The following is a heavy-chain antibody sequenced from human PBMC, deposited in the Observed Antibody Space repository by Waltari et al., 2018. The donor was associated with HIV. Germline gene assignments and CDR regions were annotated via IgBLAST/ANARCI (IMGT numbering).Heavy chain of an antibody. Sequence: QVRLVESGGGVVPPGGSLRLSCAASGFTCSGYGIHWVRQAPGKGREWVAFIRHDDSNRYYRDSVKGRFTISRDNSKNTVDLQMNNLKAEDTAVYYCGKDSNYFYDSTGYYCDFWGQGTLVTVSS. CDR1: GFTCSGYG. CDR3: GKDSNYFYDSTGYYCDF. J-gene: IGHJ4*02. D-gene: IGHD3-3*01. CDR2: IRHDDSNR. V-gene: IGHV3-30*02.